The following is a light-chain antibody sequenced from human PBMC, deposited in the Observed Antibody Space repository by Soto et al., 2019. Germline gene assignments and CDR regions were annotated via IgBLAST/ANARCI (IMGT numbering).Light chain of an antibody. CDR1: QSVSSY. CDR2: DTF. CDR3: VHRSTWPWT. V-gene: IGKV3-11*01. Sequence: EIVLTQSPDTLSLSPGERATLSCRASQSVSSYLAWYPQKPGQALRLLIYDTFKRATGIPARFSGSGSGTDFTLTISSLETEDFAVYYCVHRSTWPWTVGQGSKVEI. J-gene: IGKJ1*01.